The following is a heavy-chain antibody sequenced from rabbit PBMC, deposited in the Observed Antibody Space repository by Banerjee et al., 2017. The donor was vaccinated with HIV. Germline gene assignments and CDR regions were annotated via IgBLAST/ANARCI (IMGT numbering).Heavy chain of an antibody. V-gene: IGHV1S28*01. CDR1: GFDISNYH. CDR3: ARYDSSAWVLPL. J-gene: IGHJ4*01. D-gene: IGHD4-1*01. Sequence: QSLEESGGDLVKPGASLTLTCTASGFDISNYHMGWVRQAPGKGLEWIGIIYSRGSAYYASWVNGRFTISSDNAQNTVDLRMNSLTAADTATYFCARYDSSAWVLPLWGPGTLVTVS. CDR2: IYSRGSA.